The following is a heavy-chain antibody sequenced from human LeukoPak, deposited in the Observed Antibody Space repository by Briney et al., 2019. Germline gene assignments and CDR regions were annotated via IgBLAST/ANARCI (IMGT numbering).Heavy chain of an antibody. CDR1: GFTFSRYD. CDR3: ATEERCIVTNCATTFDY. V-gene: IGHV3-30*02. CDR2: VRFDGRET. D-gene: IGHD2-21*01. J-gene: IGHJ4*02. Sequence: GGSLRLSCEASGFTFSRYDMHWVRQAPGKGLEWLAFVRFDGRETFYADSVQGRFTISRDNSNNILYLQMYSLRPEDTAMYYCATEERCIVTNCATTFDYWGQGTLVTVS.